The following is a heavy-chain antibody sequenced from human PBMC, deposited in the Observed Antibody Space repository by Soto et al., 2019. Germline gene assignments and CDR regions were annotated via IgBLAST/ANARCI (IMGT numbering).Heavy chain of an antibody. Sequence: SVKVSCKASGGTFSSYAISWVRQAPGQGPEWMGGIIPIFGTANYAQKFQGRVTITADESTSTAYMELSSLRSEDTAVYYCATRITMIVVVRSYYYYGMDVWGQGTTVTVSS. V-gene: IGHV1-69*13. CDR3: ATRITMIVVVRSYYYYGMDV. CDR1: GGTFSSYA. D-gene: IGHD3-22*01. J-gene: IGHJ6*02. CDR2: IIPIFGTA.